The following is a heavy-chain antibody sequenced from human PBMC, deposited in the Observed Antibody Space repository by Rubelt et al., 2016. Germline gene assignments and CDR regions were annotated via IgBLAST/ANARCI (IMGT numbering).Heavy chain of an antibody. D-gene: IGHD3-16*01. Sequence: QVQLQQWGAGLLKPSETLSLTCAVYGGSFSGYYWSWIRQPPGKGLEWIGKINHSGRTNYNPSLKSRVTILVDTSKNQFSLKLSSVTAADTAVYYCAMPGDERSSYYVSWGRGTLVTVSS. CDR1: GGSFSGYY. J-gene: IGHJ4*02. CDR2: INHSGRT. CDR3: AMPGDERSSYYVS. V-gene: IGHV4-34*01.